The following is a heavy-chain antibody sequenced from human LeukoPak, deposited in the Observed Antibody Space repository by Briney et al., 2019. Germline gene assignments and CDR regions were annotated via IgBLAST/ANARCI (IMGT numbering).Heavy chain of an antibody. D-gene: IGHD5-18*01. Sequence: PGGSLRLSCAASGFLFDSYAMTWVRQTPGKGLEYVSTINAVDANTYYADSVKGRFTVSRDNSKNTLYLQMNSLRADDTAVYYCAKQFLDTHWGAGTLVTVSS. CDR3: AKQFLDTH. CDR1: GFLFDSYA. CDR2: INAVDANT. J-gene: IGHJ4*02. V-gene: IGHV3-23*01.